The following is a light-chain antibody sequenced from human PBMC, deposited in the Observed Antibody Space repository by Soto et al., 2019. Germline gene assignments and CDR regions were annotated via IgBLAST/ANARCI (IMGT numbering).Light chain of an antibody. V-gene: IGKV3-11*01. Sequence: EIVLTQSPATLSLSPGERATLSCRASQTIGNQLAWYQQKPGQAPRLLISDVSNRATGIPARFSGSGSGTDFTLTISSLEPEDFAVYYCQQRLSWPLTFGGGTKVEIK. CDR2: DVS. CDR3: QQRLSWPLT. CDR1: QTIGNQ. J-gene: IGKJ4*01.